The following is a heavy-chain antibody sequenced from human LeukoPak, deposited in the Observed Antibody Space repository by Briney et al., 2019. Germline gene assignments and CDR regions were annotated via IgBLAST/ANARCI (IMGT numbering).Heavy chain of an antibody. J-gene: IGHJ4*02. CDR3: AKDPRVYYGSGSLHY. CDR2: IWYDGSNK. D-gene: IGHD3-10*01. CDR1: GFTFSSYG. V-gene: IGHV3-33*06. Sequence: QPGGSLRLSCAASGFTFSSYGMHWVRQAPGKGLEWVAVIWYDGSNKYYADSVKGRFTISRDNSKNTLYLQMNSLRAEDTAVYYCAKDPRVYYGSGSLHYWGQGTLVTVSS.